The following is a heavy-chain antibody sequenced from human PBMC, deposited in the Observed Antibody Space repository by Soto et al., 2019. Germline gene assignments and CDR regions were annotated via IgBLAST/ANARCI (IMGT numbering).Heavy chain of an antibody. Sequence: ASVKVSCKASGYTFTSYAMHWVRQAPGQRLEWMGWINAGNGNTKYSQKFQGRVTITRDTSASTAYMELSSLRSEDTAVYYCARFSYYDSSGYNYYYYYGMDVWGQGTTVTVSS. CDR2: INAGNGNT. D-gene: IGHD3-22*01. CDR3: ARFSYYDSSGYNYYYYYGMDV. J-gene: IGHJ6*02. V-gene: IGHV1-3*01. CDR1: GYTFTSYA.